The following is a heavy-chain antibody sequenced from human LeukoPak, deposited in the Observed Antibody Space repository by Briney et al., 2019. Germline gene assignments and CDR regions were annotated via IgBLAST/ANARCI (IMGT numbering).Heavy chain of an antibody. J-gene: IGHJ4*02. CDR2: ISSSGNKI. Sequence: GGSLRLSCEGSGFTFSSYEMNWVRQAPGKGLQWVSYISSSGNKIYYANSVKGRFTISRDNAKNSLYLQMNSLRAEDTAVYYCARLIVGATAFDYWGQGTLVTVSS. CDR1: GFTFSSYE. CDR3: ARLIVGATAFDY. V-gene: IGHV3-48*03. D-gene: IGHD1-26*01.